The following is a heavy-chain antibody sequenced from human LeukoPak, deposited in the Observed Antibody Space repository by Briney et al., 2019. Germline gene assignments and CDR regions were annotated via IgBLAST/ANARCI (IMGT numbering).Heavy chain of an antibody. CDR2: ISYDGNNK. CDR1: GFTFSSYA. D-gene: IGHD5-18*01. J-gene: IGHJ4*02. Sequence: PGRSLRLSCAASGFTFSSYAMHWVRQPPGKGREWGTVISYDGNNKYYADSVTGRFTISRDNSKNTLYLKMNSLRAEDTAVYYCAKDPLTAMALDFDYWGQGTLVTVSS. CDR3: AKDPLTAMALDFDY. V-gene: IGHV3-30*04.